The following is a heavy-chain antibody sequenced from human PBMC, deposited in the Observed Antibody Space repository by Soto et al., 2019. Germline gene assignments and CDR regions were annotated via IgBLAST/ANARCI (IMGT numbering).Heavy chain of an antibody. J-gene: IGHJ1*01. Sequence: QITLKESGPTLVKPTQTLALNCTFSGFSFNTRGVGVAWIRQPPGKALEWLAVTYWDDDRRYRQSLTDRLTITKDISTNQVVLTMTNMDPVDTGTYYCAHLVPGPLRFAYWGQGALVTVSS. CDR1: GFSFNTRGVG. D-gene: IGHD6-19*01. CDR2: TYWDDDR. CDR3: AHLVPGPLRFAY. V-gene: IGHV2-5*02.